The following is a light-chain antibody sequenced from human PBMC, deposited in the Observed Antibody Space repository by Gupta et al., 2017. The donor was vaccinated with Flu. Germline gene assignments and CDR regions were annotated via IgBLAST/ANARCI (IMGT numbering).Light chain of an antibody. CDR2: AAS. CDR3: QQDYKLPYT. CDR1: QTVSDNY. V-gene: IGKV3D-7*01. J-gene: IGKJ2*01. Sequence: ARATHSCRASQTVSDNYLSWYQKKPGQAPRLLIYAASTRATGIPARFSGSGTGTDFTLTISSLQPEDFAVYYCQQDYKLPYTFGQGTNLEIK.